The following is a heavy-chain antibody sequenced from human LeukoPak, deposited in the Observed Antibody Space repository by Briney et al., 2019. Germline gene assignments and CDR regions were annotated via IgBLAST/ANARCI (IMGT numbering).Heavy chain of an antibody. CDR3: ARSVVVPAAIAYYYYGMDV. CDR2: INHSGST. J-gene: IGHJ6*02. Sequence: SETLSLTCAVYGGSFSGYYWSWIRQPPGKGLEWIGEINHSGSTNYNPSLKSRVTISVDTSKNQFSLKLSSVTAADTAVYYCARSVVVPAAIAYYYYGMDVWGQGTTVTVSS. D-gene: IGHD2-2*02. CDR1: GGSFSGYY. V-gene: IGHV4-34*01.